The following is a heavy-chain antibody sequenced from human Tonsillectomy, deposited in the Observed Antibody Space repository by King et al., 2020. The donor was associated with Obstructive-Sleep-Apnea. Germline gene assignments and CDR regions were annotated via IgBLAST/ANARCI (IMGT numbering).Heavy chain of an antibody. CDR1: GGSISSSSYY. CDR3: ASYEWELLMGRHGMDV. V-gene: IGHV4-39*07. Sequence: LQLQESGPGLVKPSETLSLTCTVSGGSISSSSYYWGWIRQPPGKGLEWIGSIYYSGSTYYNPSLKSRVTISVDTSKNQFSLKLSSVTAADTAVYYCASYEWELLMGRHGMDVWGQGTTVTVSS. J-gene: IGHJ6*02. CDR2: IYYSGST. D-gene: IGHD1-26*01.